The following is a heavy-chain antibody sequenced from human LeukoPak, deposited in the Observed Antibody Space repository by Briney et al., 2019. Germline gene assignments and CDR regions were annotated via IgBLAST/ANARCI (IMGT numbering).Heavy chain of an antibody. D-gene: IGHD1-26*01. V-gene: IGHV1-24*01. CDR1: GYTLTELS. Sequence: ASVKVSCKVSGYTLTELSMHWVRQAPGKGLEWMGGFDPEDGETIYAQKFQGRVTMTEDTSTSTAYMELRSLRSDDTAVYYCAKLELRPYYYYMDVWGKGTTVTVSS. CDR2: FDPEDGET. J-gene: IGHJ6*03. CDR3: AKLELRPYYYYMDV.